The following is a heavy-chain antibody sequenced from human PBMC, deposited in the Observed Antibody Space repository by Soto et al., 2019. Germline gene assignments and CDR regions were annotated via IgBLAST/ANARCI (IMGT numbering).Heavy chain of an antibody. D-gene: IGHD1-26*01. V-gene: IGHV3-23*01. Sequence: PGGSMRLSCAASGFTFSSYAMSWVRQAPGKGLEWVSAVSGSGGSTYYADSVKGRFTISRDNSKNTLYLQMNSLRAEDTAVYYCAKDQRSGTSYYYYGMDVWGQGTTVTVSS. J-gene: IGHJ6*02. CDR1: GFTFSSYA. CDR3: AKDQRSGTSYYYYGMDV. CDR2: VSGSGGST.